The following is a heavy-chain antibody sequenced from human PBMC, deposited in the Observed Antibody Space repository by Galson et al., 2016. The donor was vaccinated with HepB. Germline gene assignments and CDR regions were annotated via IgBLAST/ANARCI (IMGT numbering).Heavy chain of an antibody. CDR3: AKRHEYCPPVGCSVDS. CDR1: GFTFTRRG. V-gene: IGHV3-30*18. CDR2: DSMDGRRK. J-gene: IGHJ4*02. D-gene: IGHD2/OR15-2a*01. Sequence: SLRLSCAASGFTFTRRGMHWVRQAPGKGLEWVAADSMDGRRKFYADSVKGRFTISRDNSNNMLSLQMSSLRVDDTAVYYCAKRHEYCPPVGCSVDSWGQGTLVSVSS.